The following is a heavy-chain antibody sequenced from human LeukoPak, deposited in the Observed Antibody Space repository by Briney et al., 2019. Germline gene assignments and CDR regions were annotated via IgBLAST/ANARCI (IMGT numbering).Heavy chain of an antibody. CDR3: AKIVEMATRVGAFDI. D-gene: IGHD5-24*01. V-gene: IGHV3-9*01. CDR1: GFTFDDYA. CDR2: ISWNSGSI. Sequence: GGSLRLSCAASGFTFDDYAMHWVRQAPGKGLEWVSGISWNSGSIGYADSVKGRFTISRDNAKNSLYLQMNSLRAEATALYYCAKIVEMATRVGAFDIWGQGTMVTVSS. J-gene: IGHJ3*02.